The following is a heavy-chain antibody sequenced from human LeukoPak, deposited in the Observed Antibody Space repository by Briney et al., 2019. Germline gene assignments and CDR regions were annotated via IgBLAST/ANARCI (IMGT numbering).Heavy chain of an antibody. V-gene: IGHV4-59*01. CDR2: IYYSGST. D-gene: IGHD2-15*01. Sequence: SETPSLTCTVSGGSISSYYWSWIRQPPGKGLEWIGYIYYSGSTNYNPSLKSRVTISVDTSKNQFSLKLSSVTAADTAVYYCARGYCSGGSCLFDYWGQGTLVTVSS. J-gene: IGHJ4*02. CDR1: GGSISSYY. CDR3: ARGYCSGGSCLFDY.